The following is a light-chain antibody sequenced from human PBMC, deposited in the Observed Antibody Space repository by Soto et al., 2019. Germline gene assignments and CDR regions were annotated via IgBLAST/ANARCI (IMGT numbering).Light chain of an antibody. CDR3: QQYGSSPPLWT. V-gene: IGKV3-20*01. CDR1: QSVSSSY. J-gene: IGKJ1*01. Sequence: ETVLTQSPGTLSLSPGERATLSCRASQSVSSSYLVWYQQKPDQAPRLLIYGASSRATGTPDRFSGSGSGTDFTLTISRLEPEDFAVYYCQQYGSSPPLWTFGQGTKVDIK. CDR2: GAS.